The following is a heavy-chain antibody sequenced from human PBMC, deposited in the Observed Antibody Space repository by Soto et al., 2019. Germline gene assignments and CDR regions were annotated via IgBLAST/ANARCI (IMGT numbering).Heavy chain of an antibody. Sequence: PSETLSLTCAVYGGSFSGYYWSWIRQPPGKGLEWIGEINHSGSTNYNPSLKSRVTISVDTSKNQFSLKLSSVTAADTAVYYCASRSYCSGGSCYHTPVINSLWKEGNWFDPWGQGTLVTVSS. CDR2: INHSGST. CDR3: ASRSYCSGGSCYHTPVINSLWKEGNWFDP. J-gene: IGHJ5*02. D-gene: IGHD2-15*01. CDR1: GGSFSGYY. V-gene: IGHV4-34*01.